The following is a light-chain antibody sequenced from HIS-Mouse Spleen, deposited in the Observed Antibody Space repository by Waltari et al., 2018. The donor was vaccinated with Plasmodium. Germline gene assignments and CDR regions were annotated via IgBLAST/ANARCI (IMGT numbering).Light chain of an antibody. CDR1: SSAVGGYHY. CDR2: DVS. CDR3: CSYAGSYTLV. J-gene: IGLJ2*01. V-gene: IGLV2-11*01. Sequence: QSALTQPRSVSGPPGQSVTISCTGTSSAVGGYHYVSWYQQHPGKAPKLMIYDVSKRPSGVPDRFSGSKSGNTASLTISGLQAEDEADYYCCSYAGSYTLVFGGGTKLTVL.